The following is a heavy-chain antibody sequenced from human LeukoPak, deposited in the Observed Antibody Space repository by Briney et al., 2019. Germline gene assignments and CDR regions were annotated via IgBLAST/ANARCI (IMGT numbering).Heavy chain of an antibody. D-gene: IGHD1-26*01. J-gene: IGHJ4*02. Sequence: GGSLRLSCAASGFTFSGSAMHWVRQASGKGLEWVGRIRSKANSYATAYAASVKGRFTISRDDSKNTAYLQMNSLKTEDTAVYYCTRLTVGAPEADYWGQGTLVTVSS. V-gene: IGHV3-73*01. CDR3: TRLTVGAPEADY. CDR2: IRSKANSYAT. CDR1: GFTFSGSA.